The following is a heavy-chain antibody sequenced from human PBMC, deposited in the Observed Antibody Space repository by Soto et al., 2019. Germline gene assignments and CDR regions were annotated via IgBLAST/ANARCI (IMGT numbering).Heavy chain of an antibody. Sequence: KPSETLSLTCNVSGGSVSSVTYFWSWIRQPPGKGLEWTAYIYNNGNTNYNPSLKRRATISVATSKNQCSLKLTSVTAADSAVYFCARTVMPVGNLAAFDHWGQGVLVTVSS. CDR3: ARTVMPVGNLAAFDH. V-gene: IGHV4-61*01. D-gene: IGHD7-27*01. CDR2: IYNNGNT. J-gene: IGHJ4*02. CDR1: GGSVSSVTYF.